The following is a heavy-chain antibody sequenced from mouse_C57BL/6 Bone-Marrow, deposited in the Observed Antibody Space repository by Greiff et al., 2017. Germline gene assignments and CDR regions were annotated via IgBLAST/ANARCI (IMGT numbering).Heavy chain of an antibody. CDR2: ISDGGSYT. V-gene: IGHV5-4*01. CDR1: GFTFSSYA. Sequence: VQLKESGGGLVKPGGSLKLSCEASGFTFSSYAMSWVRQTPEKRLEWVATISDGGSYTYYPDNVKGRFTISRDNAQNNLYLQMSHLKSEDTAMYYCASGRFDYWGQGTTLTVSS. CDR3: ASGRFDY. J-gene: IGHJ2*01.